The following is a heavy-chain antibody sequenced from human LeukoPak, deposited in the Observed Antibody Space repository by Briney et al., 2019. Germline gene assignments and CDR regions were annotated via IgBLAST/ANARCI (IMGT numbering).Heavy chain of an antibody. CDR1: GYSISSGYY. D-gene: IGHD5-18*01. Sequence: SETLSLTCTVSGYSISSGYYWGWIRQPPGKGLEWIGSIYHSGSTYYNPSLKSRVTTSVDTSKNQFSLKLSSVTAADTAVYYCARLHHYYYYMDVWGKGTTVTVSS. CDR2: IYHSGST. V-gene: IGHV4-38-2*02. CDR3: ARLHHYYYYMDV. J-gene: IGHJ6*03.